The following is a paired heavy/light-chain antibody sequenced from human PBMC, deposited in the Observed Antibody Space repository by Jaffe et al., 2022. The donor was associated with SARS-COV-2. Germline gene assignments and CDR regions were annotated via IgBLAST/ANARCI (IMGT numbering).Heavy chain of an antibody. CDR3: ARHTLVGHDFWSGFFDY. CDR1: GGSIGSGSYY. Sequence: QVQLQESGPGLVKPSQTLSLTCTVSGGSIGSGSYYWSWLRQPAGKGLEWVGRVYTSGSTNSNPSLKSRVTTSIDTPKNQFSLKLSSVTAADTAVYYCARHTLVGHDFWSGFFDYWGQGILVTVSS. J-gene: IGHJ4*02. V-gene: IGHV4-61*02. CDR2: VYTSGST. D-gene: IGHD3-3*01.
Light chain of an antibody. CDR2: SNN. CDR1: SSNIGSNT. J-gene: IGLJ3*02. CDR3: APWDDSMNGPL. Sequence: QSVLTQPPSASGTPGQRVTISCSGSSSNIGSNTVNWYQQFPGTAPKLLIYSNNQRPSGVPDRFSGSKSGTSASLAISGLQSEDEAVYYCAPWDDSMNGPLFGGGTKVTVL. V-gene: IGLV1-44*01.